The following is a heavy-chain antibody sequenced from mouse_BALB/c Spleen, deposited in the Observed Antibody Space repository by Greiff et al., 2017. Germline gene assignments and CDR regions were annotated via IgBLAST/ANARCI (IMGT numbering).Heavy chain of an antibody. Sequence: QVQLKQSGAELAKPGASVKMSCKASGYTFTSYWMHWVKQRPGQGLEWIGYINPSTGYTEYNQKFKDKATLTADKSSSTAYMQLSSLTSEDSAVYYCARRDCDYAMDYWGQGTSVTVSS. D-gene: IGHD3-3*01. CDR3: ARRDCDYAMDY. J-gene: IGHJ4*01. V-gene: IGHV1-7*01. CDR2: INPSTGYT. CDR1: GYTFTSYW.